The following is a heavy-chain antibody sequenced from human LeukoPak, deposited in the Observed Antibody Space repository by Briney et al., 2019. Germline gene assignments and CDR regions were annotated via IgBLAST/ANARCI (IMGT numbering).Heavy chain of an antibody. V-gene: IGHV3-33*01. CDR3: ARDGEYCSAGCTSHSYSYGLDV. Sequence: PGGSLRLSCAASGFSFSNHGIHWVRQAPGKGLEGGSLIWYDGSNKYYADSVKGRFTISRDDSKNTVYLQMNSLRAEDTSVYYCARDGEYCSAGCTSHSYSYGLDVWGQGTTVTVSS. J-gene: IGHJ6*02. D-gene: IGHD2-15*01. CDR2: IWYDGSNK. CDR1: GFSFSNHG.